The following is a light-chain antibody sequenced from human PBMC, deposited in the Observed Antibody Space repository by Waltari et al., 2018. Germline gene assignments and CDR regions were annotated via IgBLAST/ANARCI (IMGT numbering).Light chain of an antibody. CDR2: SNI. CDR1: SANLGSGYD. V-gene: IGLV1-40*01. J-gene: IGLJ3*02. CDR3: QSFDSTVNGWV. Sequence: QSVLTQPPSVAGAPGQRVTISCTGTSANLGSGYDAEWYQQFPGAAPKLLIYSNINRPSGVTDRSSASKSGTSASLAIPGLQAEDEADYYCQSFDSTVNGWVFGGGTKLTVL.